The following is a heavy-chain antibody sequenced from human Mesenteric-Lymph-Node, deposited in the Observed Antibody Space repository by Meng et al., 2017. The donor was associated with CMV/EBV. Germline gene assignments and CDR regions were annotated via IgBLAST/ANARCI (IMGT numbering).Heavy chain of an antibody. Sequence: SETLSLTCTVSDDSISSSHYCWGWIRQPPGKGLEWIGCIYSSGYSNYNPSLESRVTISVDTSKRQFSLRLYSVTAADTAVYYCAKFSATGAYYYGMDVWGQGTTVTVSS. CDR2: IYSSGYS. CDR1: DDSISSSHYC. J-gene: IGHJ6*02. V-gene: IGHV4-61*05. D-gene: IGHD1-1*01. CDR3: AKFSATGAYYYGMDV.